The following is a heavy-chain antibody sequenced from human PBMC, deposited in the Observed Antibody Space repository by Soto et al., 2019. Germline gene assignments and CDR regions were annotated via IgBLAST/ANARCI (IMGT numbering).Heavy chain of an antibody. J-gene: IGHJ5*02. CDR1: GGSFSGYY. CDR3: ARKWELLGWFDP. V-gene: IGHV4-59*01. CDR2: IYYSGST. Sequence: SDTLSLTCAVYGGSFSGYYWSWIRQPPGKGLEWIGYIYYSGSTNYNPSLKSRVTISVDTSKNQFSLKLSSVTAADTAVYYCARKWELLGWFDPWGQGTLVTVSS. D-gene: IGHD1-26*01.